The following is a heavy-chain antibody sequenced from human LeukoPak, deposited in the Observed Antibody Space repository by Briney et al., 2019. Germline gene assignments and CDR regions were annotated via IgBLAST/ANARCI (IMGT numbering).Heavy chain of an antibody. J-gene: IGHJ4*02. CDR1: GYTFTTSG. D-gene: IGHD7-27*01. Sequence: ASVKVSCKASGYTFTTSGINWVRQAPGQGLEWMGWISAYNGNTNYAQKLQGRVTMTTDTSTSTAYMELRSLRSDDTAVYHCAKFDLGYWGQGTLVTVSS. CDR3: AKFDLGY. CDR2: ISAYNGNT. V-gene: IGHV1-18*01.